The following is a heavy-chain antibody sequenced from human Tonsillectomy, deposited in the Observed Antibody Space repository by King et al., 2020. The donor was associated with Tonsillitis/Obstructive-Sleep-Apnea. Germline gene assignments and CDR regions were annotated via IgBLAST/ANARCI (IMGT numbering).Heavy chain of an antibody. CDR2: IYYSGST. CDR3: ARFGESSYGLDY. Sequence: QMQESGPGLVKPSETLSLTCTVSGGSIRSHFWSWIRQPPGKGLEWIGNIYYSGSTVYHPSLKSRVTMSVDTSKNQFSLNLSAVTASDAAVYYCARFGESSYGLDYGGQGTLVTVSS. J-gene: IGHJ4*02. V-gene: IGHV4-59*11. CDR1: GGSIRSHF. D-gene: IGHD5-18*01.